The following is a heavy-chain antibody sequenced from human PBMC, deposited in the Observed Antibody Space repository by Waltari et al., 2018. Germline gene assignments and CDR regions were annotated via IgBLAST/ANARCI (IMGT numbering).Heavy chain of an antibody. CDR2: INPNSGGT. CDR3: ARGNQLVRDYYYGMDV. D-gene: IGHD6-6*01. Sequence: QVQLVQSGAEVKKPGASVKVSCKASGYTFTGYYMHWVRQAPGQGLEWMGRINPNSGGTNYAQKFQGRVTMTRDTSISTAYMELSRLRSDDTAVYYWARGNQLVRDYYYGMDVWGQGTTVTVSS. V-gene: IGHV1-2*06. J-gene: IGHJ6*02. CDR1: GYTFTGYY.